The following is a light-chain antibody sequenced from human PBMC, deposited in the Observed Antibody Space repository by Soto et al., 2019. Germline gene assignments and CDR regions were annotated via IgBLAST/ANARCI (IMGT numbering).Light chain of an antibody. J-gene: IGLJ2*01. CDR3: LLYYGAAVV. V-gene: IGLV7-43*01. CDR2: STD. Sequence: QAVVTQEPSLTVSPGGTVTLTCASSTGAVTSAYYPNWFQQKPGQAPRALIYSTDSKPSWTPARFSGSLLGGKAALTLSGVQPEDEADYYCLLYYGAAVVFGGGTKVTVL. CDR1: TGAVTSAYY.